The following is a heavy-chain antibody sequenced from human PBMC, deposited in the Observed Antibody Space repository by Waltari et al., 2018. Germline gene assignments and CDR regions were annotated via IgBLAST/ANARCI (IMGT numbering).Heavy chain of an antibody. CDR3: ARLRSSTSSPSNYGMDV. Sequence: QVQLQESGPGLVKPSETLSLTCAVSGYSISSGYYWGWIRQPPGKGLEWIGSIYHSGSTYYNPSLKSRVTISVDTSKNQFSLKLSSVTAADTAVYYCARLRSSTSSPSNYGMDVWGQGTTVTVSS. V-gene: IGHV4-38-2*01. J-gene: IGHJ6*02. CDR1: GYSISSGYY. D-gene: IGHD2-2*01. CDR2: IYHSGST.